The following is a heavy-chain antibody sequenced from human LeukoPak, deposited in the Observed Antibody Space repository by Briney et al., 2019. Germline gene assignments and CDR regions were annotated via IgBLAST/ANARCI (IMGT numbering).Heavy chain of an antibody. CDR2: IYYSGST. CDR3: ARFSYGFSLDY. Sequence: SETLSLTCTVSGGSISSYYWSWIRQPPGKGLEWIGYIYYSGSTNYNPSLKSRVTISVDTSKNQFSLKLSSVTAADTAVYYCARFSYGFSLDYWGQGTLVTVSS. V-gene: IGHV4-59*01. J-gene: IGHJ4*02. D-gene: IGHD5-18*01. CDR1: GGSISSYY.